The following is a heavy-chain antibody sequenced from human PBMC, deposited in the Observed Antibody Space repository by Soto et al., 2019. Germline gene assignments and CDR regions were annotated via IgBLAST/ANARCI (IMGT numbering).Heavy chain of an antibody. CDR2: ISSDETNE. CDR1: GFPFRSSV. CDR3: ARGLIKLAGGAFDI. D-gene: IGHD3-16*01. J-gene: IGHJ3*02. V-gene: IGHV3-33*01. Sequence: GGSLRLSCAASGFPFRSSVEHWVRQAPGKGLEWVAVISSDETNEDYADSVKGRFTISRDNSKNTLYLQMNSLRVEDTAVYYCARGLIKLAGGAFDIWGQGTMVTVS.